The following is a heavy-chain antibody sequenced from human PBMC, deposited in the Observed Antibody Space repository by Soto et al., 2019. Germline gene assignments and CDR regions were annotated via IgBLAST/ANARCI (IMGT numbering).Heavy chain of an antibody. D-gene: IGHD2-15*01. V-gene: IGHV1-3*05. CDR1: GYTFTTYA. CDR2: INPVNGHT. CDR3: ARDDCSGGSCYPPTGAFDV. J-gene: IGHJ3*01. Sequence: QVELVQSGAEEKKPGASVKVSCKASGYTFTTYAMHWVRQAPGQRLEWMGWINPVNGHTKYSQKFQGSVTFAGDTSASTAYMERGSLTSEDTAVYYCARDDCSGGSCYPPTGAFDVWGQGTMVTVSS.